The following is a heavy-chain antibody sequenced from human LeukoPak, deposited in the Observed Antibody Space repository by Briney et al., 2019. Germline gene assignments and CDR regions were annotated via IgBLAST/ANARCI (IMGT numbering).Heavy chain of an antibody. Sequence: PGGSLRLSCAASGFTFSSYWMHWVRQAPGKGLVWVSRINSDGSSTSYADSVKGRFTISRDNAKNTLYLQMNSLRAEDTAVYYCARDPVMGAARNWFDPWGQGTLVTVSS. CDR2: INSDGSST. CDR3: ARDPVMGAARNWFDP. CDR1: GFTFSSYW. J-gene: IGHJ5*02. D-gene: IGHD6-6*01. V-gene: IGHV3-74*01.